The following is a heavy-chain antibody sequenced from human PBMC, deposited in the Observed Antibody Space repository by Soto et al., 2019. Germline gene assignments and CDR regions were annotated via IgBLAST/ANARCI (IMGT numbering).Heavy chain of an antibody. Sequence: QLQLQESGPGLVKPSETLSLTCTVSGGSISSSSFHWGWIRQPPGKGLEWIGSIYYSGSTYYSPALKSRVTIPVDTSKTQCSLTLSSVTAADTAVYYCARRERAAGTDWWFDPWGQGTLVTVSS. CDR3: ARRERAAGTDWWFDP. CDR1: GGSISSSSFH. V-gene: IGHV4-39*01. CDR2: IYYSGST. D-gene: IGHD6-13*01. J-gene: IGHJ5*02.